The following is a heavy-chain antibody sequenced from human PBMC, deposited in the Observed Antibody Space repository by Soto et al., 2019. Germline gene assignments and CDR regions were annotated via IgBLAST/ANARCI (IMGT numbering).Heavy chain of an antibody. Sequence: SETLSLTCAVYGGSFSGYYWSWIRQPPGKGLEWIGEINHSGSTNYNPSLKSRVTISVDTSKNQFSLKLSSVTAADTAVYYCASSSSRRNDYWGQGTLVTVSS. V-gene: IGHV4-34*01. D-gene: IGHD6-6*01. CDR1: GGSFSGYY. CDR3: ASSSSRRNDY. CDR2: INHSGST. J-gene: IGHJ4*02.